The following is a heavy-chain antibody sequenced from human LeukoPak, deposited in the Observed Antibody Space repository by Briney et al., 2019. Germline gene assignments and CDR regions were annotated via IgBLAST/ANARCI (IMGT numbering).Heavy chain of an antibody. J-gene: IGHJ4*02. CDR1: GFTFSSYA. CDR2: ISGSGAST. Sequence: GGSLRLSCAASGFTFSSYAMTWVRQAPGKGLEWVSTISGSGASTYYADSVKGRFTISRDNAKNSLYLQMNSLRAEDTAVYYCARWRACFDYWGQGTLVTVSS. D-gene: IGHD2-21*01. CDR3: ARWRACFDY. V-gene: IGHV3-23*01.